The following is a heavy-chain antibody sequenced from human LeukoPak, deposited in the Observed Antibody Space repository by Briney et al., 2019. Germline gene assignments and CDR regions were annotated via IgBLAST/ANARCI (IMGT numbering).Heavy chain of an antibody. Sequence: SETLSLTCTVSGGSISSSSYYWGWIRQPPGKGLEWIGSIYYSGSTYYNPSLKSRVTISVDKSTNQFSLKLSSVTAADTAVYYCARVYSRENYFDYWGQGTLVTVSS. CDR2: IYYSGST. V-gene: IGHV4-39*07. CDR3: ARVYSRENYFDY. CDR1: GGSISSSSYY. J-gene: IGHJ4*02. D-gene: IGHD5-18*01.